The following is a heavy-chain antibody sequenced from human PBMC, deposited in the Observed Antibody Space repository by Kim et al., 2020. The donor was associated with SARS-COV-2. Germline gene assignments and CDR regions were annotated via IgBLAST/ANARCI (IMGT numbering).Heavy chain of an antibody. D-gene: IGHD3-22*01. J-gene: IGHJ4*02. V-gene: IGHV3-23*01. Sequence: GGSLRLSCAASGFTFSSYAMSWVRQAPGKGLEWVSAISGSGGSTYYADSVKGRFTISRDNSKNTLYLQMNSLRAEDTAVYYCAKVLAGRDHDGNYYDSSGYPAYWGQGTLVTVSS. CDR1: GFTFSSYA. CDR3: AKVLAGRDHDGNYYDSSGYPAY. CDR2: ISGSGGST.